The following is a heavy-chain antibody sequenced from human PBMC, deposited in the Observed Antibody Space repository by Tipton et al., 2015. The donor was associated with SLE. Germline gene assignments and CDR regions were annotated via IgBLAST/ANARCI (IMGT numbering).Heavy chain of an antibody. CDR1: GGSFSGYY. CDR3: ASVRTGDEASDI. D-gene: IGHD7-27*01. V-gene: IGHV4-34*01. CDR2: INHSGST. Sequence: LRLSCAVYGGSFSGYYWSCIRQPPGKGLEWIGEINHSGSTNYNPSLKSRVTISVDTSKNKFSLELSSVTAADTAVYYCASVRTGDEASDIWGQGTMVTVSS. J-gene: IGHJ3*02.